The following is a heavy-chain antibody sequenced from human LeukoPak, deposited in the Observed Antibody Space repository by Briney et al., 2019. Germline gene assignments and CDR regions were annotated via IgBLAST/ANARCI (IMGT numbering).Heavy chain of an antibody. J-gene: IGHJ4*02. V-gene: IGHV3-30-3*01. CDR3: ARDFPSEYCSSTSCYYSG. CDR2: ISYDGSNK. Sequence: PGGSLRLSCAASGFTFSSYAMHWVRQAPGKGLEWVAVISYDGSNKYYADSVKGRFTISRDNSKNTLYLQMNSLRAEDTAVYYCARDFPSEYCSSTSCYYSGWGQGTLVTVSS. CDR1: GFTFSSYA. D-gene: IGHD2-2*01.